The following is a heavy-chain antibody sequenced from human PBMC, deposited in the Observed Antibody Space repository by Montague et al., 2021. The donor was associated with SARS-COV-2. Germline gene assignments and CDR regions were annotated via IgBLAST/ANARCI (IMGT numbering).Heavy chain of an antibody. V-gene: IGHV4-39*01. CDR2: VYYSGST. J-gene: IGHJ5*02. CDR3: AIHRVASGWNYFDP. CDR1: GVSISGYTYF. Sequence: SETLSLTCTVSGVSISGYTYFWAWIRQPPGKGLEWIASVYYSGSTYYNPSLKSRVTISVDTSKNQSSLQVSSVTAADSAIYYCAIHRVASGWNYFDPWGRGTLVTVSS. D-gene: IGHD1-7*01.